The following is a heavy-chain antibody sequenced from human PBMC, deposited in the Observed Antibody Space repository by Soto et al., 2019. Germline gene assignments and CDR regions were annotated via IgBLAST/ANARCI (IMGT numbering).Heavy chain of an antibody. CDR3: TREGVLVPAAGGDAFDI. D-gene: IGHD2-2*01. CDR1: GFTFSGSA. CDR2: IRSKANSYAT. Sequence: EVQLVESGGGLVQPGGSLKLSCAASGFTFSGSAMHWVRQASGKGLEWVGRIRSKANSYATAYAASVKGRFTISRDDSKNTAYLQMYSLNTEVTAVYYCTREGVLVPAAGGDAFDIWGHGTMVTVSS. V-gene: IGHV3-73*01. J-gene: IGHJ3*02.